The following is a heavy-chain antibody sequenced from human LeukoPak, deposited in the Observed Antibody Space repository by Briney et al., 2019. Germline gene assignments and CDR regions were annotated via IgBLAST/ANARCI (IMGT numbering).Heavy chain of an antibody. CDR1: GFTASSNY. CDR3: AKAPVTTCSGAYCYPFDY. J-gene: IGHJ4*02. D-gene: IGHD2-15*01. Sequence: PGGSLRLSCAASGFTASSNYMSWVRQAPGKGLEWVSVIYSGGSTYYADSVKGRFTISRDNSKNTLYLQMNSLRAEDAAVYYCAKAPVTTCSGAYCYPFDYWGQGTLVTVSS. CDR2: IYSGGST. V-gene: IGHV3-53*01.